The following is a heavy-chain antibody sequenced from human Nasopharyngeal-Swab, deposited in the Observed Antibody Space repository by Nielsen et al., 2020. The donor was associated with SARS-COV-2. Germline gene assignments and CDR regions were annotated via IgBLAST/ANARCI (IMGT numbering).Heavy chain of an antibody. J-gene: IGHJ5*02. V-gene: IGHV1-24*01. CDR1: GYTLSEFS. CDR2: FDPEDGET. D-gene: IGHD3-10*01. CDR3: ATLRITMVRGVTLNRGWFDP. Sequence: SVNVSCKVSGYTLSEFSMHWVRQAPGKGLEWMGGFDPEDGETIYAQKFQGRVTMTEDTSTDTAYMELSSLRSEDTAVYYCATLRITMVRGVTLNRGWFDPWGQGTLVTVSS.